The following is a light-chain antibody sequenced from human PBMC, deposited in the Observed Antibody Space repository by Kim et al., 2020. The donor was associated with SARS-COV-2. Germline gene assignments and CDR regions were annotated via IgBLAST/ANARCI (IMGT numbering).Light chain of an antibody. CDR3: NSRDSSGNHLGV. CDR2: GKN. CDR1: SLRSYY. V-gene: IGLV3-19*01. Sequence: SSELTQDPAVSVALGQTVGITCQGDSLRSYYASWYQQKPGQAPVLVIYGKNNRPSGIPDRFSGPSSGNTASLTITGAQAEDEADYYCNSRDSSGNHLGVFGTGTKVTVL. J-gene: IGLJ1*01.